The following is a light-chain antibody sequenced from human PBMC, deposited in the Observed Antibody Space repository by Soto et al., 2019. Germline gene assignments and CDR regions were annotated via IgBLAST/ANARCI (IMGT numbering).Light chain of an antibody. J-gene: IGLJ3*02. V-gene: IGLV2-14*01. Sequence: QSVLTQPASVSGSPGQSVTISCTGTSSDVGGYNSVSWYQQHPGKAPKLMIYDVSNRPSGLSNRFSGSKSGYTASLTISGLQSEDEADYYCSSYTSSNTLVFGGGTKVTVL. CDR1: SSDVGGYNS. CDR3: SSYTSSNTLV. CDR2: DVS.